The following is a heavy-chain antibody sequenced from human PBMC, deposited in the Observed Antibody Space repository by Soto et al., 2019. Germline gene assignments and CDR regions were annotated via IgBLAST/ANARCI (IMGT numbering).Heavy chain of an antibody. CDR2: ATYDGSYK. D-gene: IGHD5-12*01. CDR1: GFTFSSFG. J-gene: IGHJ4*02. V-gene: IGHV3-30*18. CDR3: SKERSVVATTPDFDY. Sequence: QVQLVESGGGVVQPGRSLRLSCAASGFTFSSFGMHWVRQAPGKGLEWVVVATYDGSYKYYADSVKSRFTISRDNSKNTLYLQMNSLRAEDTAVYYCSKERSVVATTPDFDYWGQGTLVTVSS.